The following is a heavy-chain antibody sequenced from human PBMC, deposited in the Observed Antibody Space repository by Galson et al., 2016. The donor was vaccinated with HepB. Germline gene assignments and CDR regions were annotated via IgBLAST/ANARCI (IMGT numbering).Heavy chain of an antibody. J-gene: IGHJ4*02. CDR1: GGSITTSDW. V-gene: IGHV4/OR15-8*01. CDR2: VFRSGRV. CDR3: ARQYRGGPSDY. D-gene: IGHD5-12*01. Sequence: SETLSLTCAVSGGSITTSDWWRWVRQPPGQGLEWIGQVFRSGRVNYTPSLATRVTISIDTSNNYFSLRLTSVTAADTARYFRARQYRGGPSDYWGQGTLVSVSS.